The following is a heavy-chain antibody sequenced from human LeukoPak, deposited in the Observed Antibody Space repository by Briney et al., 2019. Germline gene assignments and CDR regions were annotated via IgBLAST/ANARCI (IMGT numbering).Heavy chain of an antibody. V-gene: IGHV3-23*01. CDR2: ISGSGGST. D-gene: IGHD2-2*01. Sequence: GGSLRLSCAASGFTFSSYAMSWVRQAPGKGLEWVSAISGSGGSTYYADSVKGRFTISRDNSKNTLYLQMNSLRAEDTAVYYCAKDAGVVVVPAAIYYYYGMDVWGQGTTVTVSS. CDR3: AKDAGVVVVPAAIYYYYGMDV. J-gene: IGHJ6*02. CDR1: GFTFSSYA.